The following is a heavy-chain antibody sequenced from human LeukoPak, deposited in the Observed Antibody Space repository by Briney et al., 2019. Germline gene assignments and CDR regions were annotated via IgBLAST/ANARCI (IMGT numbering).Heavy chain of an antibody. D-gene: IGHD6-6*01. Sequence: SVKVSCKASGGTFSNSIISWVRQAPGQGLEWMGGIIPIFGTANYAQKLQGRVTITADESTSTAYMELSSLRSEDTAVYYCARHDGVAARPFDYWGQGTLVTVSS. J-gene: IGHJ4*02. CDR1: GGTFSNSI. CDR2: IIPIFGTA. CDR3: ARHDGVAARPFDY. V-gene: IGHV1-69*01.